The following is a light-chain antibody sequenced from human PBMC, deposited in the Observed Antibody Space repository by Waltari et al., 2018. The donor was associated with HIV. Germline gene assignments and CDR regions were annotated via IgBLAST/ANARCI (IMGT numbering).Light chain of an antibody. CDR2: DAS. V-gene: IGKV3-11*01. CDR1: QSVRNS. Sequence: EIVLTQSPATLSLSPGERATLSCRASQSVRNSLIWYQQKPGQAPRLLIYDASNRATGGPARFSGSGSGTDFTLTISSLEPEDFAVYYCQQRSNWPPITFGGGTKVEIK. CDR3: QQRSNWPPIT. J-gene: IGKJ4*01.